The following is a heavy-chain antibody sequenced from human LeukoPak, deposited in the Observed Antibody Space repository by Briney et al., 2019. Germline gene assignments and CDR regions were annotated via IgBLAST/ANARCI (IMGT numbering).Heavy chain of an antibody. CDR1: GCSISSGYY. D-gene: IGHD4-17*01. V-gene: IGHV4-38-2*01. Sequence: SETLSLTCAVSGCSISSGYYWGWIRQPPGKGLEWIGSIYHSGSTYYNPSLKSRVTISVDTSKNQFSLKLSSVTAADTAVYYCARLDYGDYYFDYWGQGTLVTVS. J-gene: IGHJ4*02. CDR3: ARLDYGDYYFDY. CDR2: IYHSGST.